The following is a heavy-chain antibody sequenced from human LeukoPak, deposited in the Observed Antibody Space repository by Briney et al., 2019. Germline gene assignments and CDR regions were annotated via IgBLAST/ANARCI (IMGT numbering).Heavy chain of an antibody. J-gene: IGHJ6*02. V-gene: IGHV4-61*02. D-gene: IGHD3-3*01. CDR1: GGSISSGSYY. CDR3: ARDSAAYDFWSGYWNYYYGMDV. Sequence: SQTLSLTCTVSGGSISSGSYYWSWIRQPAGKGLEWIGRIYTSGSTNYNPSLKSRVPISVDTSKNQFSLKLSSVTAADTAVYYCARDSAAYDFWSGYWNYYYGMDVWGQGTTVTVSS. CDR2: IYTSGST.